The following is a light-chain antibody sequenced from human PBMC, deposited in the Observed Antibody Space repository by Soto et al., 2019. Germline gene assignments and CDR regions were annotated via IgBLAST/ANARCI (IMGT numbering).Light chain of an antibody. CDR1: QNISVW. V-gene: IGKV1-5*01. J-gene: IGKJ2*01. CDR2: DAS. CDR3: QQYDSSSPT. Sequence: DIQMTQSPSTLSASVGDGVTITCRASQNISVWLAWYQQRPGKAPKFLIYDASNLETGVSSRFSGSGSGTEFTLTISSLQPDDYSSYYCQQYDSSSPTFGQGTNLEIK.